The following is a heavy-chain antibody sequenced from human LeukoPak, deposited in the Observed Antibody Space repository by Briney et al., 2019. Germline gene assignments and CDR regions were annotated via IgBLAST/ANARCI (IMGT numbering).Heavy chain of an antibody. D-gene: IGHD2-15*01. J-gene: IGHJ4*02. CDR2: IYYSGST. CDR1: GGSISSYY. CDR3: AREGYCSGGTCYGWIPIDY. Sequence: TETLSLTCTVSGGSISSYYWSWIRQPPGKGLEWIGYIYYSGSTNYNPSLKSRVTISVGTSNNQFSLKLNSVTAADTAVYYCAREGYCSGGTCYGWIPIDYRGQGTLVTVSS. V-gene: IGHV4-59*12.